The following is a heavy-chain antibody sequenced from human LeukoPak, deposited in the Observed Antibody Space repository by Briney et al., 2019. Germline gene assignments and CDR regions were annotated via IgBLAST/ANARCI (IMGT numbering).Heavy chain of an antibody. D-gene: IGHD5-12*01. CDR3: AREGQDVDIVATISGRLGAFDI. Sequence: PSETLSLTCGVWGGSFSGYYWTWLRQPPEKGVEGIGEINQSGSTNYNPSLNSRVTISVDTSKNQFSLKLSSVTAADTAVYYCAREGQDVDIVATISGRLGAFDIWGQGTMVTVSS. CDR2: INQSGST. V-gene: IGHV4-34*01. J-gene: IGHJ3*02. CDR1: GGSFSGYY.